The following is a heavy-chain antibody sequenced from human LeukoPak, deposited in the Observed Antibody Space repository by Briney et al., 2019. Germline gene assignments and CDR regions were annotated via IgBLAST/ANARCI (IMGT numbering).Heavy chain of an antibody. CDR2: INPDGRDT. D-gene: IGHD2-21*02. J-gene: IGHJ1*01. Sequence: GGSLRLSCAASGFIFSSYGMHWVRQAPGKGLEWVAHINPDGRDTYYVDSVKGRFTISRDNAQNSMYLQMNSLRVEDTAVYYCTSWGDTTAEYFQRWGQGTLVTVPS. CDR1: GFIFSSYG. V-gene: IGHV3-7*01. CDR3: TSWGDTTAEYFQR.